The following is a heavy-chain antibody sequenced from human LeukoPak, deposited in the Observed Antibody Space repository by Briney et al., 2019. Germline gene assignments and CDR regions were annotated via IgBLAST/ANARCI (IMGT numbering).Heavy chain of an antibody. CDR2: INPNSGGT. D-gene: IGHD1-7*01. CDR3: ARAGITGTSWFDP. Sequence: ASVKVSCKASGYTFTGYYMHWVRQAPGQGLEWKGWINPNSGGTNYAQKFQGRVTMTRDTSISTAYMELSRLRSDDTAVYYCARAGITGTSWFDPWGQGTLVTVSS. J-gene: IGHJ5*02. V-gene: IGHV1-2*02. CDR1: GYTFTGYY.